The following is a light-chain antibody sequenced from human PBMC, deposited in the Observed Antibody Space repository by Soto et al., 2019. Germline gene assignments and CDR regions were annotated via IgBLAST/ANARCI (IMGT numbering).Light chain of an antibody. V-gene: IGLV2-23*03. J-gene: IGLJ2*01. CDR1: SSDVGSYNL. CDR3: CSYAGSSTFV. CDR2: EGS. Sequence: QSALTQPASVSGSPVQSITISCTGTSSDVGSYNLVSWYQQHPGKAPKLMIYEGSKRPSGVSNRFSGSKSGNTASLTISWLPAEDEADYECCSYAGSSTFVFGGGTKLTVL.